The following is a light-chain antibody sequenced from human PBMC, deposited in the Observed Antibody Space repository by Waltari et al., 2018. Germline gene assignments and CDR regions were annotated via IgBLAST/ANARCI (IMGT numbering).Light chain of an antibody. J-gene: IGLJ2*01. CDR3: AAYASANTLL. Sequence: QSALTQPASVSGPPGQSITISCTGTSDDIGNYRYGSWYTQHSGRAPKLLLYEVTNRPSGVSDRFSGSKSGNTASLTISGLQTEDEADYYCAAYASANTLLFGGGTQLTVL. CDR1: SDDIGNYRY. V-gene: IGLV2-14*01. CDR2: EVT.